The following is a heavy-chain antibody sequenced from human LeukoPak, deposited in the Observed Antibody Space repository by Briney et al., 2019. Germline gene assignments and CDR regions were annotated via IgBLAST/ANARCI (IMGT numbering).Heavy chain of an antibody. Sequence: ASVKVSCKASGYTFTSYGISWVRQAPGQGLEWMGWISAYNGNTNYAQKLQGRVTMTTDTSTSTAYMELRSLRSDDTAVYYCAGDQSSSWYFRANWFDPWGQGTLVTVSS. CDR1: GYTFTSYG. CDR2: ISAYNGNT. V-gene: IGHV1-18*01. CDR3: AGDQSSSWYFRANWFDP. D-gene: IGHD6-13*01. J-gene: IGHJ5*02.